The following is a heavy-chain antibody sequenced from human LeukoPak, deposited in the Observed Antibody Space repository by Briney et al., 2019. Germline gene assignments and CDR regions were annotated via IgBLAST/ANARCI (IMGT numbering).Heavy chain of an antibody. CDR1: GFTFSSYA. CDR3: AREVLQRAYYYYYYMDV. V-gene: IGHV3-30-3*01. CDR2: ISYDGSNK. Sequence: GGALRLSCAASGFTFSSYAMHWVRQAPGKGLEWVAVISYDGSNKYYADSVKGRSTISRDNSKNTLYLQMNSLRAEDTAVYYCAREVLQRAYYYYYYMDVWGKGTTVTVSS. J-gene: IGHJ6*03. D-gene: IGHD4/OR15-4a*01.